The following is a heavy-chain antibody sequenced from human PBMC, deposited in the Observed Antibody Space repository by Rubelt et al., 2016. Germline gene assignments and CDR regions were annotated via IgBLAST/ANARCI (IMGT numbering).Heavy chain of an antibody. CDR3: AKGRNWNYHYGMDV. D-gene: IGHD1-1*01. V-gene: IGHV3-53*01. J-gene: IGHJ6*02. Sequence: EVQLVESGGGLIQPGGSLRLSCAASGFTVSSNYMSWVRQAPGKGLEWVSVIYSGGSTYYADSVKGRLTISRDNSKNTRYLQMNSLRAEDTGVYYCAKGRNWNYHYGMDVWGQGTTVTVSS. CDR2: IYSGGST. CDR1: GFTVSSNY.